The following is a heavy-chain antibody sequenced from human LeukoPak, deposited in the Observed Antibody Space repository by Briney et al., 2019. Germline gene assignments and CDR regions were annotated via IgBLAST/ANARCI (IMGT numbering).Heavy chain of an antibody. CDR1: GFTLSDYY. Sequence: GGSLRLSCAASGFTLSDYYMSCIRQAPGKELQGVLYISSSGSTIDYADSVKGRFTISGDNAKNSLSLQMSSLRAEDTAVYYCARRRDFFDYWGQGTLVTVSS. CDR3: ARRRDFFDY. CDR2: ISSSGSTI. J-gene: IGHJ4*02. V-gene: IGHV3-11*01.